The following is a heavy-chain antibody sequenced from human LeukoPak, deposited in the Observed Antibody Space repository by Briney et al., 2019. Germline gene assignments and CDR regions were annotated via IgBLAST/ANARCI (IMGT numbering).Heavy chain of an antibody. Sequence: SETLSLTCTVSGGSISSYYWSWIRQPPGKGLEWIGYIYYSGSTNYNPSLKSRVTISVDTSKNQFSLKLSSVTAADTAVYYCARGQFNGSYPVVHWGQGTLVTVSS. CDR1: GGSISSYY. CDR3: ARGQFNGSYPVVH. V-gene: IGHV4-59*01. J-gene: IGHJ5*02. CDR2: IYYSGST. D-gene: IGHD1-26*01.